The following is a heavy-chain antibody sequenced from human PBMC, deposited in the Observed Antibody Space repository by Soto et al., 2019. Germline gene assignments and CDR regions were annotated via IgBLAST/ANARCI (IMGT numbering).Heavy chain of an antibody. V-gene: IGHV3-23*01. CDR1: GFTFSKFA. D-gene: IGHD1-26*01. CDR2: ISGSGDGS. CDR3: AKGGWELRDYYYGLDV. J-gene: IGHJ6*02. Sequence: PGGSLRLSCAASGFTFSKFAMNWVRQVPGKGLEWTSAISGSGDGSYYTDSVKGRFSISRDNSKNTLFLQMNGLRVEDTAVYYCAKGGWELRDYYYGLDVWGRGTTVTVSS.